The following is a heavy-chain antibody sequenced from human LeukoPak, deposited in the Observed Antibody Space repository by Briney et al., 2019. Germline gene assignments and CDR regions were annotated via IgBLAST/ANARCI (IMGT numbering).Heavy chain of an antibody. CDR3: ARDRIAVAGRDAFDI. CDR2: IIPIFGTA. Sequence: ASVKVSCKASGGTFSSYAISWVRQAPGQGLEWMGGIIPIFGTANYAQKFQGRVTITADESTSTAYMELSSLRSKDTAVYYCARDRIAVAGRDAFDIWGQGTMVTVSS. CDR1: GGTFSSYA. D-gene: IGHD6-19*01. J-gene: IGHJ3*02. V-gene: IGHV1-69*01.